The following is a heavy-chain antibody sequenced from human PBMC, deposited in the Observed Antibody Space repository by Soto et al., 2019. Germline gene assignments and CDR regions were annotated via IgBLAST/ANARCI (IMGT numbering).Heavy chain of an antibody. Sequence: ASVKVSCKASGYTFTSYGISWVRQAPGQGLEWMGWISAYNGNTNYAQKLQGRVTMTTDTSTSTAYMELRSLRSDDTAVHYRARASRGSSSPRFDHWGQGTLVTVSS. D-gene: IGHD6-6*01. J-gene: IGHJ4*02. CDR1: GYTFTSYG. CDR3: ARASRGSSSPRFDH. V-gene: IGHV1-18*04. CDR2: ISAYNGNT.